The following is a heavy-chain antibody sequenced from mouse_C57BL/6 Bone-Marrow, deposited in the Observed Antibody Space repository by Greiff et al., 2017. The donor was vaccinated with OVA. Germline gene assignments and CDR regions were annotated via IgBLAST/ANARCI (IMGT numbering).Heavy chain of an antibody. V-gene: IGHV5-9-1*02. CDR3: TRRGGGYYYAMDY. J-gene: IGHJ4*01. Sequence: EVKVVESGEGLVKPGGSLKLSCAASGFTFSSYAMSWVRQTPEKRLEWVAYISSGGDYIYYADTVKGRFTISRDNARNTLYLQMSSLKSEDTAMYYCTRRGGGYYYAMDYWGQGTSVTVSS. CDR1: GFTFSSYA. CDR2: ISSGGDYI. D-gene: IGHD1-1*02.